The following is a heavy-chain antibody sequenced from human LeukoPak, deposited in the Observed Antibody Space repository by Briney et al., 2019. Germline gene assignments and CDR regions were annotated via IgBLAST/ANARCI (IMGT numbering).Heavy chain of an antibody. V-gene: IGHV3-7*01. Sequence: PGGSLRLSCEGSGFTFSNYWMTWVRQAPEEGLEWVANIKPSGSEKHYADSVEGRFTISRDNAKNSLYLQMNSLRAEDTAVYYCARDLDTYVVLTAYDTFDIWGQGTMVTVSS. CDR1: GFTFSNYW. CDR3: ARDLDTYVVLTAYDTFDI. D-gene: IGHD2-21*02. CDR2: IKPSGSEK. J-gene: IGHJ3*02.